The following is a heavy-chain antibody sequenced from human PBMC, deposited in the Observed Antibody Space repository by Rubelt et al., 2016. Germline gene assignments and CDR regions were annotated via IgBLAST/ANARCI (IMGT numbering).Heavy chain of an antibody. J-gene: IGHJ5*02. CDR1: GGYS. CDR2: IYHSGST. D-gene: IGHD1-26*01. Sequence: GGYSWSWIRQPPGKGLEWIWYIYHSGSTYYNPSLKSRVTISVDRSKNQFSLKLSSVTAADTAVYYCARTYTGSYGWFDPWGQGTLVIVSS. V-gene: IGHV4-30-2*01. CDR3: ARTYTGSYGWFDP.